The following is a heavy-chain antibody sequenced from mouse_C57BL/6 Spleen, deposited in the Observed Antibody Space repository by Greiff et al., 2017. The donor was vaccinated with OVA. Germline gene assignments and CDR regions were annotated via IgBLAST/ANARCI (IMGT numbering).Heavy chain of an antibody. CDR1: GYSITSGYY. D-gene: IGHD1-1*01. CDR2: ISYDGSN. CDR3: ARSGSSYSIWYFDV. V-gene: IGHV3-6*01. J-gene: IGHJ1*03. Sequence: EVKLVESGPGLVKPSQSLSLTCSVTGYSITSGYYWNWIRQFPGNKLEWMGYISYDGSNNYNPSLKNRISITRDTSKNQFFLKLNSVTTEDTATYYCARSGSSYSIWYFDVWGTGTTVTVSS.